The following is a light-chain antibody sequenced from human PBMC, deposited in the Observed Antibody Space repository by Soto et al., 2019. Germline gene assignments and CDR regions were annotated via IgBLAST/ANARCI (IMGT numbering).Light chain of an antibody. CDR3: QQRSSWPT. CDR2: DAS. CDR1: QSVSGY. V-gene: IGKV3-11*01. Sequence: EIVLTQSPATLSLSPGERATLSCSASQSVSGYLVWYQQKPGQAPRLVIYDASKRATGIPARFSGSGSGTDFTLTSSSLEPEEFAVYYCQQRSSWPTVGPGNKLDI. J-gene: IGKJ3*01.